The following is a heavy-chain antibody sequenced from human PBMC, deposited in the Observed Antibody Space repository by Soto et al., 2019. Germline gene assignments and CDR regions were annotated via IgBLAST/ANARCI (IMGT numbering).Heavy chain of an antibody. D-gene: IGHD3-3*01. CDR3: ARWGLREIFGVVIREFGNAFDI. CDR1: GYTFTSYG. CDR2: ISAYNGNT. Sequence: ASVKVSCKASGYTFTSYGISWVRQAPGQGLEWMGWISAYNGNTNYAQKLQGRVTMTTDTSTSTAYMELRSLRSDDTAVYYCARWGLREIFGVVIREFGNAFDIWGQGTMVTVSS. J-gene: IGHJ3*02. V-gene: IGHV1-18*01.